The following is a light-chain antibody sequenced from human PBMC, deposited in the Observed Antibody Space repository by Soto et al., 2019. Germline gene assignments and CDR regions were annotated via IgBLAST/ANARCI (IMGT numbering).Light chain of an antibody. J-gene: IGKJ4*01. Sequence: DIVLTQSPGSLSLSPGDSATLSCRVSQSVSNNYLAWYQQKTGQAPRLLIYGESNRATGIPDRFSGSGSGTDLNLTISRLEPEDFAVYYCQKYGSSPLTFGGGTKVDIK. CDR2: GES. V-gene: IGKV3-20*01. CDR1: QSVSNNY. CDR3: QKYGSSPLT.